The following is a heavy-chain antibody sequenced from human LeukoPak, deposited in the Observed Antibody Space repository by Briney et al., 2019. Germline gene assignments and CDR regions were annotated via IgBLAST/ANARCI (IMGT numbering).Heavy chain of an antibody. CDR1: GFTFSSYG. CDR3: AELGITMIGGV. D-gene: IGHD3-10*02. Sequence: GGSLRLSCAASGFTFSSYGMSWVRQAPGKGLEWVSYISSRGSTIYYADSVKGRFTISRDNAKNSLYLQMNSLRAEDTAVYYCAELGITMIGGVWGKGTTVTISS. V-gene: IGHV3-48*04. J-gene: IGHJ6*04. CDR2: ISSRGSTI.